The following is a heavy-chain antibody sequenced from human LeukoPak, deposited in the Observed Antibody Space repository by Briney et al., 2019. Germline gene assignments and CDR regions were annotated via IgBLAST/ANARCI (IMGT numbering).Heavy chain of an antibody. V-gene: IGHV1-2*02. CDR1: GYTFTGYY. J-gene: IGHJ4*02. Sequence: ASVEVSCKASGYTFTGYYMHWVRQAPGQGLEWMGWINPNSGGTNYAQNFQGRVTMTRDTSISTGYMELSRLRSDDTAVYYCARDVRFSELPDYWGQGTLVTVSS. D-gene: IGHD1-26*01. CDR2: INPNSGGT. CDR3: ARDVRFSELPDY.